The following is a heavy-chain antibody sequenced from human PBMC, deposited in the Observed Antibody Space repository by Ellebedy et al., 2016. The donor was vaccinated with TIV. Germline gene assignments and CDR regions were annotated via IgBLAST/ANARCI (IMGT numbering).Heavy chain of an antibody. CDR1: GFTFSSLA. V-gene: IGHV3-23*01. CDR3: AKERYGGNSPFFDY. Sequence: GGSLRLXXAASGFTFSSLAMSWVRQAPGKGLEWVSAISGSGGSTYYADSVKGRFTISRDNSKNTLYLQMNSLRAEDTAVYYCAKERYGGNSPFFDYWGQGTLVTVSS. J-gene: IGHJ4*02. D-gene: IGHD4-23*01. CDR2: ISGSGGST.